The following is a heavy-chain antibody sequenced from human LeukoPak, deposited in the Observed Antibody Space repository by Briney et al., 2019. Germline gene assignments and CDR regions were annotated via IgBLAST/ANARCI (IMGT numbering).Heavy chain of an antibody. D-gene: IGHD5-24*01. CDR1: GYTFTSYG. CDR2: IIPIFGTA. CDR3: ARAKRDGYNHYYFDY. J-gene: IGHJ4*02. V-gene: IGHV1-69*06. Sequence: SVKVSCKASGYTFTSYGISWVRQAPGQGLEWMGGIIPIFGTANYAQKFQGRVTITADKSTSTAYMELSSLRSEDTAVYYCARAKRDGYNHYYFDYWGQGTLVTVSS.